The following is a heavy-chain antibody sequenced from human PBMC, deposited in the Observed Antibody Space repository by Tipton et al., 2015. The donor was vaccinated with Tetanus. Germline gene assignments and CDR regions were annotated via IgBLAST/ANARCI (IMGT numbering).Heavy chain of an antibody. CDR1: GFTFRRYD. CDR2: IGAGGET. V-gene: IGHV3-13*01. Sequence: SLRLSCAASGFTFRRYDMHWVRQVTGKSLEWVAAIGAGGETYYLESVKGRFTISREDAKNSLFLQMNTLRAEDTALYYCVRVSSAWFERNAFDIWGQGTTVIVSS. CDR3: VRVSSAWFERNAFDI. D-gene: IGHD6-19*01. J-gene: IGHJ3*02.